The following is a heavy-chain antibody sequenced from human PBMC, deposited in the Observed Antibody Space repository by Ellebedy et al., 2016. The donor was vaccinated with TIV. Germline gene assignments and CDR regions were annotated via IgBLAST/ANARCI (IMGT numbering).Heavy chain of an antibody. V-gene: IGHV3-23*01. D-gene: IGHD3-22*01. CDR3: AKGRGGGSDSSAPRYYFDY. Sequence: GESLKISCAASGFTFRSYAMSWVRQAPGKGLEWVSTISNTGSRTYYAESVPGRFIISKDNYKQTLYLQINSLRAEDTAVYYCAKGRGGGSDSSAPRYYFDYWGLGTLVTVSS. CDR1: GFTFRSYA. J-gene: IGHJ4*02. CDR2: ISNTGSRT.